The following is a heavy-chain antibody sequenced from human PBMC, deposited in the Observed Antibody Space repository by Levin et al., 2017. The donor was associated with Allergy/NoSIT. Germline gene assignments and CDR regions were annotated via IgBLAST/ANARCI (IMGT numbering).Heavy chain of an antibody. D-gene: IGHD1-7*01. V-gene: IGHV3-15*01. J-gene: IGHJ6*02. CDR2: IKSKTDGGTT. Sequence: GESLKISCAASGFTFSNAWMSWVRQAPGKGLEWVGRIKSKTDGGTTDYAAPVKGRFTISRDDSKNTLYLQMNSLKTEDTAVYYCTTDLGLELHGGMDVWGQGTTVTVSS. CDR3: TTDLGLELHGGMDV. CDR1: GFTFSNAW.